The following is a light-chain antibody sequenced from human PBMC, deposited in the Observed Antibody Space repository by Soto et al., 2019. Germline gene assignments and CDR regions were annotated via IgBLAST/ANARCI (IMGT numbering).Light chain of an antibody. CDR2: GAS. CDR1: QSVSSSY. V-gene: IGKV3D-20*02. CDR3: QQRSNWIT. Sequence: EIVLTQSPGTLSLSPGERATLSCRASQSVSSSYLAWYQQKPGQAPRLLIYGASSSATGIPARFSGSGSGTDFSLTISSLEPEDFAVYYCQQRSNWITVGQGPRLEIK. J-gene: IGKJ5*01.